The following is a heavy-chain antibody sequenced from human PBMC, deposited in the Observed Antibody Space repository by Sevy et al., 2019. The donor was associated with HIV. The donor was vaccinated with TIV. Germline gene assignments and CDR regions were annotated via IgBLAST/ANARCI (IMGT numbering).Heavy chain of an antibody. CDR2: ISKTGSDK. V-gene: IGHV3-30*18. CDR1: GFDFNYYG. J-gene: IGHJ4*02. Sequence: QAGGSLRLSCAASGFDFNYYGIYWVRQAPGRGLEWVSFISKTGSDKYYAVAVEGRFTISRDNSNNTVYLEMQSLRSDDSATYFCAKAHISTWWTLDYWGQGTLVTVSS. CDR3: AKAHISTWWTLDY. D-gene: IGHD2-8*02.